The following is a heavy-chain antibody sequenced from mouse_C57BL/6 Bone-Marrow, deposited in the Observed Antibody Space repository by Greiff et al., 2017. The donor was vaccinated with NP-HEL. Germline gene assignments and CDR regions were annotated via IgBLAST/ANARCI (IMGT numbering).Heavy chain of an antibody. CDR2: IHPNSGST. CDR1: GYTFTSYW. J-gene: IGHJ3*01. D-gene: IGHD1-1*01. Sequence: VQLQQPGASVKLSCKASGYTFTSYWMHWVKQRPGQGLEWIGMIHPNSGSTNYNEKFKSKATLTVDKSSSTAYMQLSSLTSEDSAVYYCARGLIYYYGSSPWGQGTLVTVSA. V-gene: IGHV1-64*01. CDR3: ARGLIYYYGSSP.